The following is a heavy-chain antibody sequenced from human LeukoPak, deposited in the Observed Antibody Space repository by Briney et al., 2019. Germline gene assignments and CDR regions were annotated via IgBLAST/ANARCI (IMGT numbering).Heavy chain of an antibody. CDR1: GFTVSSTY. Sequence: GGSLRLSCVASGFTVSSTYMNWVRQAPGRGLEWVSVIYSGGSTYYADSVKGRLTISRDNSKNTLYLQMNSLRAEDTAVYYCARKGSRGYFDYWGQGTLVTVSS. CDR2: IYSGGST. V-gene: IGHV3-66*01. CDR3: ARKGSRGYFDY. J-gene: IGHJ4*02. D-gene: IGHD2-15*01.